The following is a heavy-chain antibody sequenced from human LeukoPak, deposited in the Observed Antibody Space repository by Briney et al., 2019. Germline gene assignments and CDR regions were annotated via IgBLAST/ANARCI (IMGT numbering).Heavy chain of an antibody. V-gene: IGHV3-23*01. D-gene: IGHD2-15*01. Sequence: PWGALRLSCAASGCTFSDYAMSWVRQVSGGGLEGISTVEGVGSSSFYADSVRGRFTGSRDNSKNTLYLQMNSLGAEDTAVYYCAKDRGMILGSWYLDVWGKGTTVTVSS. J-gene: IGHJ6*03. CDR3: AKDRGMILGSWYLDV. CDR2: VEGVGSSS. CDR1: GCTFSDYA.